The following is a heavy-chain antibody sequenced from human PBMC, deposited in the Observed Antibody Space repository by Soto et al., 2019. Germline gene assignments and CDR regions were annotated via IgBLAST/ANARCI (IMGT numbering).Heavy chain of an antibody. CDR2: ISNSGGTI. Sequence: GGSLRLSCAASGFTFSTYAMSWVRQAPGKGLEWVSAISNSGGTIYYADSVQGRFTISRDNSLNTLFLQMHSLRIEDTAVYYCAHPRGFGVFDAYDIWGQGTMVTVS. J-gene: IGHJ3*02. V-gene: IGHV3-23*01. CDR3: AHPRGFGVFDAYDI. CDR1: GFTFSTYA. D-gene: IGHD2-15*01.